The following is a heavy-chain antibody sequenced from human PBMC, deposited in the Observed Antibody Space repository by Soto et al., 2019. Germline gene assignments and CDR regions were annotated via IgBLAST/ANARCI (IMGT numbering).Heavy chain of an antibody. J-gene: IGHJ4*02. CDR2: IDPSDSYT. CDR1: GYSFTSYW. Sequence: PGASLKLSCKCSGYSFTSYWISWVRQIPGKGLEWMGRIDPSDSYTNYSPSFQGHVTISADKSISTAYLQWSSLKASDTAMYYCAVYDYGDYVPSYFDYWGQGTLVTVSS. V-gene: IGHV5-10-1*01. D-gene: IGHD4-17*01. CDR3: AVYDYGDYVPSYFDY.